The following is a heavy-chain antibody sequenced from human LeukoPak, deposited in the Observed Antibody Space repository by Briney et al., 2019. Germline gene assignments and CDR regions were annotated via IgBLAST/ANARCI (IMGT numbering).Heavy chain of an antibody. CDR3: ARDSDTAMGTFDY. V-gene: IGHV4-59*01. J-gene: IGHJ4*02. CDR2: ICYSGST. Sequence: SETLSLTCTVSGGSISSYYWSWIRQPPGKGLEWIGYICYSGSTNYNPSLKSRVTISVDTSKNQFSLKLSSVTAADTAVYYCARDSDTAMGTFDYWGQGTLVTVSS. CDR1: GGSISSYY. D-gene: IGHD5-18*01.